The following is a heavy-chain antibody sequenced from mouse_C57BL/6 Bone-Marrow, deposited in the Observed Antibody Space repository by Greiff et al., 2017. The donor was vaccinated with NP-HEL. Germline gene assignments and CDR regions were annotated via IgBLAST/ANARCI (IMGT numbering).Heavy chain of an antibody. D-gene: IGHD2-5*01. Sequence: EVQVVESGGGLVKPGGSLKLSCAASGFTFSSYTMSWVRQTPEKRLEWVATISGGGGNTYYPDSVKGRFTISRDNAKNTLYLQMSSLRSEDTALYYCARHEAYYINSLDYWGQGTTLTVSS. CDR1: GFTFSSYT. V-gene: IGHV5-9*01. CDR2: ISGGGGNT. CDR3: ARHEAYYINSLDY. J-gene: IGHJ2*01.